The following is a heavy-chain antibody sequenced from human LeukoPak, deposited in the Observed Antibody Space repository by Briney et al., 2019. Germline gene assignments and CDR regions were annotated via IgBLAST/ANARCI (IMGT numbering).Heavy chain of an antibody. Sequence: SETLSLTCAVYGGSFSGYYWSWIRQPPGKGLEWIGEINHSGSTNYNPSLKSRVTISVDTSKNQFSLKLSSVTAADTAVYYCARGRGRAAAGIAGWFDPWGQGNLVTVSS. CDR2: INHSGST. J-gene: IGHJ5*02. CDR1: GGSFSGYY. V-gene: IGHV4-34*01. D-gene: IGHD6-13*01. CDR3: ARGRGRAAAGIAGWFDP.